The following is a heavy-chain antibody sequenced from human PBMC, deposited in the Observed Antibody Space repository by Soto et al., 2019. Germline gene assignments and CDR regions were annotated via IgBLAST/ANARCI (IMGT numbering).Heavy chain of an antibody. J-gene: IGHJ3*02. CDR2: VYISGST. CDR3: ARGGRDGFDI. Sequence: QVQLQESGPGPVKPSETLSLTCTVSGGSISTYYWNRIRQSAGKGLEWIGRVYISGSTNYHPSLKSRVAMSVDTSNNQFSLKVTSVTAADTAVYYCARGGRDGFDIWGQGTMVTVSS. CDR1: GGSISTYY. V-gene: IGHV4-4*07.